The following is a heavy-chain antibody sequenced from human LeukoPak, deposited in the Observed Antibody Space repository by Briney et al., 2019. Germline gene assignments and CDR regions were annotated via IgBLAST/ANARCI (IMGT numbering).Heavy chain of an antibody. CDR3: AKDGIYGGNDNYYYYMDV. V-gene: IGHV3-30*18. D-gene: IGHD4-23*01. Sequence: GGSLRLSCTASGFTFSDYYMTWIRQAPGKGLEWVAVISYDGSNEYYADSVKGRFTISRDNSKNTLYLQMNSLRAEDTAVYYCAKDGIYGGNDNYYYYMDVWGKGTTVTVSS. CDR2: ISYDGSNE. CDR1: GFTFSDYY. J-gene: IGHJ6*03.